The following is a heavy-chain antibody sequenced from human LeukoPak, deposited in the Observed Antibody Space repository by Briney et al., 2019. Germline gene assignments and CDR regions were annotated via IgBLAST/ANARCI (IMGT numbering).Heavy chain of an antibody. Sequence: GRSLRLSCAASGFTFSSYAMHWVRQAPGKGLEWVTVISYDGSNKYYADSVKGRFTISRDNSKNTLYLQMNSLRPEDTAVYYCARATAVAGFNFDYWGPGTLVTVSS. V-gene: IGHV3-30-3*01. J-gene: IGHJ4*02. CDR2: ISYDGSNK. D-gene: IGHD6-19*01. CDR1: GFTFSSYA. CDR3: ARATAVAGFNFDY.